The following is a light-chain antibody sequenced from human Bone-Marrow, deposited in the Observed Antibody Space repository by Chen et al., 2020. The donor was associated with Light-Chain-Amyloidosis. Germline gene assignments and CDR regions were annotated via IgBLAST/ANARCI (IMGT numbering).Light chain of an antibody. CDR2: RDT. J-gene: IGLJ2*01. Sequence: SDELTQPPSVSGSPGQTARLTCSGDDLPTKYAYWYQQNPGQAPVLVIHRDTERPSGISERFSGSRSGTTSTLTLSRVHAYDEADYHCQSADSSGTYEVIFGGGTKLTVL. V-gene: IGLV3-25*03. CDR1: DLPTKY. CDR3: QSADSSGTYEVI.